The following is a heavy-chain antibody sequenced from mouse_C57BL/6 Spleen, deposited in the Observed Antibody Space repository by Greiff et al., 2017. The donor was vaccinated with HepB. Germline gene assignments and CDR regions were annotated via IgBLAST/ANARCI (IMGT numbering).Heavy chain of an antibody. Sequence: QVQLQQSGAELARPGASVKLSCKASGYTFTSYGISWVKQRTGQGLEWIGEIYPRSGNTYYNEKFKGKATLTADKSSSTAYMELRSLTSEDSAVYFCAREEGTGLLRTMDYWGQGTSVTVSS. CDR3: AREEGTGLLRTMDY. V-gene: IGHV1-81*01. J-gene: IGHJ4*01. D-gene: IGHD1-1*01. CDR1: GYTFTSYG. CDR2: IYPRSGNT.